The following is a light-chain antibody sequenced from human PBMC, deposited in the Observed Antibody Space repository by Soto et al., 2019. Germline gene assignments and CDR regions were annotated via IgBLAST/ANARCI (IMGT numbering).Light chain of an antibody. CDR2: DAS. CDR3: QQYKSFWT. Sequence: DIQMTQSPSTLSASVGDRVAITCRASQSINNWLAWYQQKPGKAPRLLIYDASSLESWVPSRFSGSGSGTEFTLTISSLQSEDFATYYCQQYKSFWTFGQGTKVDIK. V-gene: IGKV1-5*01. CDR1: QSINNW. J-gene: IGKJ1*01.